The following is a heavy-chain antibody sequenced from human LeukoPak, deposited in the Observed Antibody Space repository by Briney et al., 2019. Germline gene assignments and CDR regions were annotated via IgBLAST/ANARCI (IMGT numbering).Heavy chain of an antibody. D-gene: IGHD5-18*01. Sequence: PGGSLRLSCAASGFTFSSYSMNWVRQAPGKGLEWVSYISSSSSTIYYADSVKGRFTISRDTAKNSLYLQMNSLRAEDTAVYYCASNTGYSYGYFDYWGRGTLVTVSS. J-gene: IGHJ4*02. CDR2: ISSSSSTI. CDR3: ASNTGYSYGYFDY. CDR1: GFTFSSYS. V-gene: IGHV3-48*04.